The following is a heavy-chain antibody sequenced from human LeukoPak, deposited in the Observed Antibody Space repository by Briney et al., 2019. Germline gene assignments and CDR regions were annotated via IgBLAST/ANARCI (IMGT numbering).Heavy chain of an antibody. J-gene: IGHJ4*02. V-gene: IGHV4-34*01. CDR1: GGSFSDYY. CDR2: INHSGST. Sequence: PSETLSLTCAVYGGSFSDYYWTWIRQPPGKGLEWIGEINHSGSTNYNPSLKSRVTISVDTSKNQFSLKLSSVTAADTAVYYCARVPRAATVVTVGIDYWGQGTLVTVSS. CDR3: ARVPRAATVVTVGIDY. D-gene: IGHD4-23*01.